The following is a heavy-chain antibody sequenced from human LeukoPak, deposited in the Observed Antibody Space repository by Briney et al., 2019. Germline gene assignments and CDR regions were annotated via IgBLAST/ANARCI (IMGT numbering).Heavy chain of an antibody. CDR1: GGSINRYY. CDR3: AREARFALPVVGSGDY. D-gene: IGHD2-15*01. J-gene: IGHJ4*02. Sequence: SETLSLTCTVSGGSINRYYWGWIRQPPGKGLEWIGTMFYNGATKSNPSLSSRVTMSIDTSKNQFSLKLRSVTAADTAVYYCAREARFALPVVGSGDYWGQGTLVTVSS. CDR2: MFYNGAT. V-gene: IGHV4-59*12.